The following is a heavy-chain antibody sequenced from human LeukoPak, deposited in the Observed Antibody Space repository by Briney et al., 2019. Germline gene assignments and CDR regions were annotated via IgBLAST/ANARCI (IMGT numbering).Heavy chain of an antibody. D-gene: IGHD3-16*02. J-gene: IGHJ3*02. CDR1: GGSISSYY. V-gene: IGHV4-59*08. CDR2: IYYSGST. CDR3: ARQKSRYTVDAFDI. Sequence: SETLSLTCTVSGGSISSYYWSWLRQPPGKGLEWIGDIYYSGSTNYNPSLKSRVTISVDTSKNQFSLKLSSVTAADTAVYYCARQKSRYTVDAFDIWGQGTMVTVSS.